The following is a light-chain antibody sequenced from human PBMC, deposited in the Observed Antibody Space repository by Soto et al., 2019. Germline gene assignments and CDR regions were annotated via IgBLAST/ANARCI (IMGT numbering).Light chain of an antibody. V-gene: IGKV3-11*01. CDR3: QQRKKWPPLT. CDR1: ETVDSF. Sequence: EIVLTQSPATLSLSPGERAALSCRASETVDSFLAWYQQKPGQAPRLLIYDASKRDTVIPARFSGSGSGTDLTLTISSLQPADFAVYYCQQRKKWPPLTFGGGTKVELK. CDR2: DAS. J-gene: IGKJ4*01.